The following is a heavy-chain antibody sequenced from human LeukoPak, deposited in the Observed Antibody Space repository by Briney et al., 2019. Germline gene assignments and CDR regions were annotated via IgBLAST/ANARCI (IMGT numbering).Heavy chain of an antibody. V-gene: IGHV3-23*01. Sequence: GGSLRLSCAASGFTFSIHGMSWVRQAPEKGLEWVSAISGSGGSTYYADFVKGRFTISRDNSKNTLYLQMNSLRAEDTAIYYCAKVSGWRGTYQYYFDYWGQGTLVTVSS. D-gene: IGHD6-19*01. CDR2: ISGSGGST. CDR1: GFTFSIHG. CDR3: AKVSGWRGTYQYYFDY. J-gene: IGHJ4*02.